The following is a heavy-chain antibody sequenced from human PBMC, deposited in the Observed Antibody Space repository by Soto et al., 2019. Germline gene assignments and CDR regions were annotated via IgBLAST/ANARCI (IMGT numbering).Heavy chain of an antibody. Sequence: EVQLVESGGGLVQPGGSLRLSCAASGFTFSGYSMFWVRQAPGKGLEYVSAINTNGVNTFYAKSVKGRFTISRDNSKNTMYLQMGSLRAEDMAVYYCARGSVEDSSGWATDFDYWGQGTLVTVSS. J-gene: IGHJ4*02. D-gene: IGHD6-19*01. V-gene: IGHV3-64*01. CDR3: ARGSVEDSSGWATDFDY. CDR2: INTNGVNT. CDR1: GFTFSGYS.